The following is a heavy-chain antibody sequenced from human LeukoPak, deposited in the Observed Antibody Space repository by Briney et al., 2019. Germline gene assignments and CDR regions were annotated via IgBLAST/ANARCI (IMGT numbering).Heavy chain of an antibody. CDR2: ISYDGSNK. CDR1: GFTFSSYG. D-gene: IGHD6-13*01. V-gene: IGHV3-30*18. J-gene: IGHJ4*02. Sequence: GRSLRLSCAASGFTFSSYGMHWVRQAPGKGLEWVAVISYDGSNKYYADSVKGRFTISRDNSMNTLYLQMNSLRAEDTAVYYCAKDSSVAAAGFDYWGQGTLVTVSS. CDR3: AKDSSVAAAGFDY.